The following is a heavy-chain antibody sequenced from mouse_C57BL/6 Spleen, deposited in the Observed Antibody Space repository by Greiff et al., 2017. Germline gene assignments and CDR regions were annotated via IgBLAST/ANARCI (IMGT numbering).Heavy chain of an antibody. J-gene: IGHJ1*03. D-gene: IGHD1-1*01. V-gene: IGHV1-76*01. CDR2: IYPGSGNT. CDR3: ARRNYYYGSSYRYFDV. Sequence: QVQLQQSGAELVRPGASVKLSCKASGFTFTDYYINWVRQRPGQGLEWIARIYPGSGNTYYNEKFKGKATLTAEKSSSTAYMQLCSLTSEDSAVYFCARRNYYYGSSYRYFDVWGTGTTVTVSS. CDR1: GFTFTDYY.